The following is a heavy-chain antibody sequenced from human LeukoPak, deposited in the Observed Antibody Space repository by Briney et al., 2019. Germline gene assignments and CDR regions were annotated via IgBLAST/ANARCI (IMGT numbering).Heavy chain of an antibody. CDR1: GGSISSSNW. CDR3: ARATLDYDFWSGYHHFDY. CDR2: IYHSGST. D-gene: IGHD3-3*01. Sequence: SESLSLTCAVSGGSISSSNWWSWVRQPPGKGLEWIGEIYHSGSTNYNPSLKSRVTISVDKSKNQFSLKLSSVTAADTAVYYCARATLDYDFWSGYHHFDYWGQGTLVTVSS. V-gene: IGHV4-4*02. J-gene: IGHJ4*02.